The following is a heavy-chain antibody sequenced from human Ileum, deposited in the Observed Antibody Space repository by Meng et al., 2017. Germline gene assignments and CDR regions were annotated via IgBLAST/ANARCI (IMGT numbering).Heavy chain of an antibody. CDR1: GDSISSRDW. J-gene: IGHJ4*02. D-gene: IGHD2-21*01. CDR3: VRNEGYSLGD. CDR2: ISQESGRT. Sequence: HVHLPERGPGLVNPSGTLSLTCAVSGDSISSRDWWSWVRQPPGKGLEWIGEISQESGRTNYNPSLKSRVTISLDKSKNQFSLNLNSVTAADTAVYYCVRNEGYSLGDWGQGTLVTVSS. V-gene: IGHV4-4*02.